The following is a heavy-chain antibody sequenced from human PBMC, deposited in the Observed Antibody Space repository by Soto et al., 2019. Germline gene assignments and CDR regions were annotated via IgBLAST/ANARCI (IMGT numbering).Heavy chain of an antibody. Sequence: SETLSLTCAVYGGSFSGYYWSWIRQPPGKGLEWIGEINHSGSTNYNPSLKSRVTISVDTSKNQFSLKLSSVTAADTAVYYCARVNIAVAGTGFDYWAQGTPVTVS. CDR3: ARVNIAVAGTGFDY. D-gene: IGHD6-19*01. CDR2: INHSGST. CDR1: GGSFSGYY. V-gene: IGHV4-34*01. J-gene: IGHJ4*02.